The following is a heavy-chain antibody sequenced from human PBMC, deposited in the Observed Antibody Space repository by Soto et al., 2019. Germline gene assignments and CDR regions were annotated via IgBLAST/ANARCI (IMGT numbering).Heavy chain of an antibody. CDR3: ARVGSMTTVTNYYYYGMDV. J-gene: IGHJ6*02. V-gene: IGHV6-1*01. D-gene: IGHD4-17*01. CDR1: GDSVSSNRAA. CDR2: TYYRSKWYN. Sequence: SQTLSLTCDISGDSVSSNRAAWNWIRQSPSRGPEWLGRTYYRSKWYNDYAVSVKSRITINPDTSKNQFSLQLNSVTPEDTAVYYCARVGSMTTVTNYYYYGMDVWGQGTTVTVSS.